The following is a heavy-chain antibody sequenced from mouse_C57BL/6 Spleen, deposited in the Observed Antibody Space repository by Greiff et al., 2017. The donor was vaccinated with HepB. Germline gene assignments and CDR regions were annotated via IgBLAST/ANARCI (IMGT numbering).Heavy chain of an antibody. D-gene: IGHD1-1*01. V-gene: IGHV1-55*01. CDR1: GYTFTSYW. Sequence: VQLQQPGAELVKPGASVKMSCKASGYTFTSYWITWVKQRPGQGLEWIGDIYPGSGSTNYNEKFKSKATLTVDTSSSTAYMQLSSLTSEDSAVYYCARRITTVVARGYFDVWGTGTTVTVSS. CDR3: ARRITTVVARGYFDV. J-gene: IGHJ1*03. CDR2: IYPGSGST.